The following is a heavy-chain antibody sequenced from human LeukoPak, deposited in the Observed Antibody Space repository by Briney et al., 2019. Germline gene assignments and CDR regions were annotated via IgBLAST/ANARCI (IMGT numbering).Heavy chain of an antibody. CDR1: GFTFSSYW. D-gene: IGHD1-26*01. J-gene: IGHJ6*02. Sequence: GGSLRLSCTASGFTFSSYWMSWVRQAPGKGLEWVSAISVSGDSTYYADSVKGRFTISRDNSKNTLYLQMNSLRAEDTAVFYCAKSYGVNHYYGMDVWGQGTTVTVSS. V-gene: IGHV3-23*01. CDR3: AKSYGVNHYYGMDV. CDR2: ISVSGDST.